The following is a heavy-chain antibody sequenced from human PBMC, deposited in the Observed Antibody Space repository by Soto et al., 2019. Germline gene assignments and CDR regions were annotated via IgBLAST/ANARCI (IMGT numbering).Heavy chain of an antibody. D-gene: IGHD5-18*01. CDR1: GYTFTDYA. CDR3: ARDTGYTFGSLNY. V-gene: IGHV1-3*01. Sequence: HVELVQPGADVKKPGASVTISCKASGYTFTDYALHWVRQAPGQRLEWMGWMNAGVGNTLYSQKFQGRITITRDTSASTAYMELNSLKSEDKAIYYCARDTGYTFGSLNYWGPGTLVTVSS. CDR2: MNAGVGNT. J-gene: IGHJ4*02.